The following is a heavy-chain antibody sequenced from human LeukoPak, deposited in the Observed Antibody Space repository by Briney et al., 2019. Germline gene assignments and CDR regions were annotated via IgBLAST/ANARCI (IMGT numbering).Heavy chain of an antibody. CDR2: IYYSGST. D-gene: IGHD3-10*01. CDR3: ARDIWFGELSPD. V-gene: IGHV4-30-4*01. J-gene: IGHJ4*02. Sequence: PSETLSLTCTVSGGSISSGDYYWSWIRQPPGKGLEWIGCIYYSGSTYYNPSLKSRVTISVDTSKNQFSLKLSSVTAADTAVYYCARDIWFGELSPDWGQGTLVTVSS. CDR1: GGSISSGDYY.